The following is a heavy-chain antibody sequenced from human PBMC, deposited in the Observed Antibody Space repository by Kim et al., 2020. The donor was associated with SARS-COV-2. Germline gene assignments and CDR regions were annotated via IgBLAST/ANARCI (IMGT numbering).Heavy chain of an antibody. J-gene: IGHJ3*02. V-gene: IGHV3-7*01. CDR2: IKQDGNQK. D-gene: IGHD6-19*01. CDR1: GFTFSSYW. CDR3: ARDGDLYSSGKDAFDI. Sequence: GGSLRLSCAASGFTFSSYWMTWVRLAPGKGLEWVANIKQDGNQKYYVDSVKGRFTISRDNAKNSLYLQMNSLRAEDTAVYYCARDGDLYSSGKDAFDIWGQGTMVTVSS.